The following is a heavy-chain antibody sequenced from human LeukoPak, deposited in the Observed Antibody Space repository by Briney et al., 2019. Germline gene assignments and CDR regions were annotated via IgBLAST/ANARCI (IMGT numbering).Heavy chain of an antibody. CDR2: ISSSGSTI. D-gene: IGHD3-10*01. CDR3: ARASIVIMPRDAFDI. CDR1: GVSFTKSA. V-gene: IGHV3-11*01. J-gene: IGHJ3*02. Sequence: GGSLRLSCAASGVSFTKSAMSWVRQGPGKGLEWVSYISSSGSTIYYADSVKGRFTISRDNAKNSLYLEMNSLRAEDTAVYNCARASIVIMPRDAFDIWGHGTMVTVSS.